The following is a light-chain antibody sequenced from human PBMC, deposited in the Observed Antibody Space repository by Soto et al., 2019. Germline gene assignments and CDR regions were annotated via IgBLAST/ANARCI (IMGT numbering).Light chain of an antibody. V-gene: IGLV2-23*02. CDR1: SSDVGSYNL. J-gene: IGLJ1*01. CDR2: EVS. CDR3: CSYAGSSTFV. Sequence: QSVLTQPASVSGSPGQSIPISCTGTSSDVGSYNLVSWYQQHPGKAPKLMIYEVSKRPSGVSNRFSGSKSGNTVSLTISGLQAEDEADYYCCSYAGSSTFVFGTGTKVTVL.